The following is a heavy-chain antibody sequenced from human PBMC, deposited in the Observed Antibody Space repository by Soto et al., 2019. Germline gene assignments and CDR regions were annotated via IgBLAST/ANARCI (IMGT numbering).Heavy chain of an antibody. CDR1: GFTFSSYS. CDR2: ISSSGSTI. CDR3: AVSYYDFDY. Sequence: QPGGSLRLSCAASGFTFSSYSMNWVRQAPGKGLEWVSYISSSGSTIYYADSVKGRFTISRDNAKNSLYLQMNSLRAEDTAVYYCAVSYYDFDYWGQGTLVTVSS. V-gene: IGHV3-48*04. J-gene: IGHJ4*02. D-gene: IGHD1-26*01.